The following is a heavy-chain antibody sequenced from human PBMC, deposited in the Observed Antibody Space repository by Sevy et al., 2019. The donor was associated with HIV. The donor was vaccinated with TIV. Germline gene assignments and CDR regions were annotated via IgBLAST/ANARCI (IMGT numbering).Heavy chain of an antibody. CDR3: ARDSGNYYFNY. V-gene: IGHV3-7*01. J-gene: IGHJ4*02. D-gene: IGHD1-26*01. CDR2: IKQDGSQK. Sequence: GGSLRLSCAASAFTFSRYWMGWVRQAPGKGLEWVAIIKQDGSQKYYVDSVKGRFTISRDNAKNSLYLQMNSLRAEDTAVYYCARDSGNYYFNYWGQGALVTVSS. CDR1: AFTFSRYW.